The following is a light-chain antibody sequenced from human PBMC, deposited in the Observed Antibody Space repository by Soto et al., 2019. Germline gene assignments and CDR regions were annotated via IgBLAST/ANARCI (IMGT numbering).Light chain of an antibody. CDR2: DVT. Sequence: QSALTQPPSVSGSPGQSVAISCSGSSSDVGSNNRVSWYQQSPGTAPKLMIYDVTNRPSGVPDRFSGSKSGNTASLTISGLQAEDEADYYCSPFTTSSTYVFGTGTKVTVL. J-gene: IGLJ1*01. CDR1: SSDVGSNNR. V-gene: IGLV2-18*02. CDR3: SPFTTSSTYV.